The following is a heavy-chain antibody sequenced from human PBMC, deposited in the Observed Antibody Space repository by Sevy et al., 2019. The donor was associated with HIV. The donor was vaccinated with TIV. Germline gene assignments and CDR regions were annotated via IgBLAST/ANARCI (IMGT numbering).Heavy chain of an antibody. CDR3: ARRNDFDI. CDR2: VYDNGGT. CDR1: GGSMNSDL. Sequence: SETLSLTCTVSGGSMNSDLWNWIRQPPGKGLEWIGYVYDNGGTNYNPSLKNRVTISVDRTKNQFSLKLTSVTAADTAVYYCARRNDFDIWGQGPMVTVSS. J-gene: IGHJ3*02. V-gene: IGHV4-59*08.